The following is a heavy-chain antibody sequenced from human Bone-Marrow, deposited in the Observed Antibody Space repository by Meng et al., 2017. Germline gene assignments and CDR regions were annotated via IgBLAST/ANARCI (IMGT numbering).Heavy chain of an antibody. D-gene: IGHD5-24*01. Sequence: QVRLQESGPGLVKPSQTLSLTCTVSGASITSGDYYWSWIRQSPGKGLEWIGYIYFSGNTYYNPSLKSRVTISVDTSKNQFSLILTSVTAADTAVYFCARVETATTNPYFDYWGQGTLVTVSS. CDR3: ARVETATTNPYFDY. CDR1: GASITSGDYY. CDR2: IYFSGNT. J-gene: IGHJ4*02. V-gene: IGHV4-30-4*01.